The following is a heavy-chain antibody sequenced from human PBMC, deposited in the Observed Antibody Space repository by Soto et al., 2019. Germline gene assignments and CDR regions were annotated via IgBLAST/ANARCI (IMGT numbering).Heavy chain of an antibody. Sequence: QVQLQESGPGLVKPSGTLSLTCAVSSGSISSRNWWSWVRHPPGKGLEWIGEIYHSWSTNYNPSLKTRATISVDKSMSPFTLELSSVTAADPAVSYCARAPSSSSSHFAFWGQGTLVTVSS. V-gene: IGHV4-4*02. CDR3: ARAPSSSSSHFAF. CDR1: SGSISSRNW. CDR2: IYHSWST. D-gene: IGHD6-6*01. J-gene: IGHJ4*02.